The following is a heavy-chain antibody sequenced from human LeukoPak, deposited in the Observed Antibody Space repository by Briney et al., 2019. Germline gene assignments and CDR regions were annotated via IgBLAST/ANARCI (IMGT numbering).Heavy chain of an antibody. CDR1: GFDFSAYT. Sequence: GGSLRLSCAASGFDFSAYTMAWVRQAPGRGLEWVSSVSGVSNFVYYADSVRGRFTISRDNSKNTLYQQMNSLRAEDTAVYYCAKRTGVTELHFDHWGQGTLVTVSS. CDR2: VSGVSNFV. V-gene: IGHV3-23*01. D-gene: IGHD1-7*01. CDR3: AKRTGVTELHFDH. J-gene: IGHJ4*02.